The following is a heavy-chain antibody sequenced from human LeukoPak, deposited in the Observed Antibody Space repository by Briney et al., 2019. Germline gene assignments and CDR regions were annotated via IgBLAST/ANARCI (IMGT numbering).Heavy chain of an antibody. D-gene: IGHD6-13*01. Sequence: PSETLSLTCTVSGGSISSSSYYWGWIRQPPGKGLEWIGSIYYSGSTYYNPSLKSRVTISVDTSKNQFSLKLSSVTAADTAVYYCARWFSRSSWYYYYYMDVWGKGTTVTVSS. J-gene: IGHJ6*03. V-gene: IGHV4-39*01. CDR2: IYYSGST. CDR1: GGSISSSSYY. CDR3: ARWFSRSSWYYYYYMDV.